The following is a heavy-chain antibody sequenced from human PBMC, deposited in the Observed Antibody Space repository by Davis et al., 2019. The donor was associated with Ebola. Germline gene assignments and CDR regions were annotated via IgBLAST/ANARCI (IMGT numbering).Heavy chain of an antibody. J-gene: IGHJ4*02. V-gene: IGHV3-48*03. CDR2: ISGGYT. Sequence: GGSLRLSCAASGFSFSNFEINWVRQAPGKGLEWVAYISGGYTYYAESVKGRFTISRDSAKDSLYLHMDSLRDDDTAVYYCARVYNWGFDFWGQGTLVTVSS. CDR3: ARVYNWGFDF. CDR1: GFSFSNFE. D-gene: IGHD1-20*01.